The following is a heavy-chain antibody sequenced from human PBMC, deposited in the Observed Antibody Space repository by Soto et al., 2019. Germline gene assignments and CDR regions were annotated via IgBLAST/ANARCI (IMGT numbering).Heavy chain of an antibody. Sequence: QVQLVQSGAEVKKPGASVKVSCKASGYTFTSYGISWVRQAPGQGLEWMGWISAYNGNTNYAQKLQGRVPMTTDTAKSKAYMELSSLRSDDTAVYYCARTRGYSGYDDAFDIWGQVTMVTVSS. V-gene: IGHV1-18*01. D-gene: IGHD5-12*01. J-gene: IGHJ3*02. CDR1: GYTFTSYG. CDR3: ARTRGYSGYDDAFDI. CDR2: ISAYNGNT.